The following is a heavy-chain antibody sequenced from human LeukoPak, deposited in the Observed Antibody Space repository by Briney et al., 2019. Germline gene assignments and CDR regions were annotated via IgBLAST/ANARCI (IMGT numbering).Heavy chain of an antibody. CDR3: AKDRAQFEYFHY. CDR2: ISWNSGSI. CDR1: GFTFDDYA. D-gene: IGHD5-24*01. Sequence: PGRSLRLSCAASGFTFDDYAMHWVRQAPGKGLEWVSGISWNSGSIGYADSVKGRFTISRDNAKNSLYLQMNSLRAEDTALYYCAKDRAQFEYFHYWGQGTLVTVSS. V-gene: IGHV3-9*01. J-gene: IGHJ4*02.